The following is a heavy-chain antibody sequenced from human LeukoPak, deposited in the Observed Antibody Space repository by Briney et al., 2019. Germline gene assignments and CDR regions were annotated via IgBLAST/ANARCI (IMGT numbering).Heavy chain of an antibody. V-gene: IGHV1-69*13. J-gene: IGHJ5*02. Sequence: SVKVSCKASGGTFSSYAISWVRQAPGQGLEWMGGIISIFGTTNYAQKFQGRVTITADESTSTAYMELSSLRSEDTAVYYCARYGSGSFKNYWFDPWGQGTLVTASA. CDR3: ARYGSGSFKNYWFDP. D-gene: IGHD3-10*01. CDR1: GGTFSSYA. CDR2: IISIFGTT.